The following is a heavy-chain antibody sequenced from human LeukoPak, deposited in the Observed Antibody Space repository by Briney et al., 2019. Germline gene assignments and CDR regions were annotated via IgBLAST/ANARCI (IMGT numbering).Heavy chain of an antibody. CDR3: ARAPSEIGGYYPEYFRH. V-gene: IGHV3-74*01. CDR2: IKSDGRT. Sequence: GGSLRLSCAASGFTLSSYWMHWVRQAPGKGLVWVSRIKSDGRTNYADSVKSRFTISRDNAKNTVSLQMNSLRAEDTGVYYCARAPSEIGGYYPEYFRHWGQGTLVIVSS. J-gene: IGHJ1*01. D-gene: IGHD3-22*01. CDR1: GFTLSSYW.